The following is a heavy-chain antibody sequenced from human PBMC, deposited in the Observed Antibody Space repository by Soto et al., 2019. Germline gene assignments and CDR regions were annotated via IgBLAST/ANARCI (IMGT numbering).Heavy chain of an antibody. D-gene: IGHD2-8*01. CDR2: ISYSGST. CDR3: ARSAQWDGFDP. Sequence: QVQLQESGPGLVRPSQTLSLTCTVSAGSISTINYYWSWIRQHPEKGLEWIGYISYSGSTFYHSSLKIRVTISLDTSKKQFSLTLPSVTAADTAVYYCARSAQWDGFDPWGQGTMVTVSS. V-gene: IGHV4-31*03. CDR1: AGSISTINYY. J-gene: IGHJ3*01.